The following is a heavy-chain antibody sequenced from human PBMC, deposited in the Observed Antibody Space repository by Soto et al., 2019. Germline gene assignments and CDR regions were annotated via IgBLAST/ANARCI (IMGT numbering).Heavy chain of an antibody. J-gene: IGHJ1*01. CDR3: ARGHRTYVVSTSCPAD. CDR1: GYTFTTYY. D-gene: IGHD2-21*01. Sequence: QVQLVQSGAEVKKPGASVKVSCTASGYTFTTYYMHWVRQAPGQGLEWMGIINPRVGSTNYAQKFQGRVTMTRDTSTSTVYMELSSMRSEDTAVYYCARGHRTYVVSTSCPADCGQCNLISVSS. V-gene: IGHV1-46*01. CDR2: INPRVGST.